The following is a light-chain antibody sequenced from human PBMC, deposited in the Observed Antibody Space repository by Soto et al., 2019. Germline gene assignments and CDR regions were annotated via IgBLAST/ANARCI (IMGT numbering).Light chain of an antibody. CDR3: ISYTSSSTVI. Sequence: QSVPTQPASVSGSPGQSITISCTGTSSDVGGYNYVSWYQHHPGKAPKIIIYDVSCRPSGVSNRFSGSKSGNTASLTISGLQAEDEADYYCISYTSSSTVIFGGGTKLTVL. J-gene: IGLJ2*01. CDR1: SSDVGGYNY. CDR2: DVS. V-gene: IGLV2-14*03.